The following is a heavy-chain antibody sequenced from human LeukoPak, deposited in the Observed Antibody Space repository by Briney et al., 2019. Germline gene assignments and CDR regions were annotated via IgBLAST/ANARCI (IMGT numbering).Heavy chain of an antibody. CDR3: AKEGSGWHYFDN. D-gene: IGHD6-19*01. CDR2: ISGSGGST. J-gene: IGHJ4*02. Sequence: GGSLRLSCAASGFTSSSHAMSWVRQAPGKGLEWVSGISGSGGSTYYADSVKGRFTISRDNSKNTLYLQMNSLRAEDTAVYYCAKEGSGWHYFDNWGQGTLVTVSS. V-gene: IGHV3-23*01. CDR1: GFTSSSHA.